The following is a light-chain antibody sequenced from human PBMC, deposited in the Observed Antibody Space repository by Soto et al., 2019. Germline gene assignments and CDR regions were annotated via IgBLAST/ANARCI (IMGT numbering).Light chain of an antibody. V-gene: IGKV3D-20*02. CDR3: PQRSNWTLT. CDR1: QSVTSNY. J-gene: IGKJ4*01. CDR2: GAS. Sequence: EIVLSQSPGTLSLSTGERATLSCRASQSVTSNYLAWYQQTPGQAPRLLIYGASTRATDIPARFSGSGSGTEFTLTISSLEPEDFAVYYCPQRSNWTLTFGGGSMV.